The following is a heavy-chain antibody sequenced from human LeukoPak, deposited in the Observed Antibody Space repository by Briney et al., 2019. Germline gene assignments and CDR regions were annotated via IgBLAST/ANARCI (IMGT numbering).Heavy chain of an antibody. D-gene: IGHD5-24*01. CDR2: IIPIFGTA. CDR1: GGTFSSYA. V-gene: IGHV1-69*01. CDR3: ARGDLEMATIGYNWFDP. J-gene: IGHJ5*02. Sequence: SVKVSCKASGGTFSSYAISWVRQAPGQGREWMGGIIPIFGTANYAQKFQGRATITADESKSTAYMELSSLRSEDTAVYYCARGDLEMATIGYNWFDPWGQGTLVTVSS.